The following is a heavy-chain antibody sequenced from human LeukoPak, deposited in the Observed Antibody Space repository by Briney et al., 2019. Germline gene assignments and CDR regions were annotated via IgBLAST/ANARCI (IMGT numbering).Heavy chain of an antibody. CDR1: GGTFSSYA. CDR2: IIPILGIA. D-gene: IGHD3-16*01. CDR3: ARPTFGGVISYYGMDV. J-gene: IGHJ6*02. Sequence: ASVKVSCKASGGTFSSYAISWVRQAPGQGLEWMGRIIPILGIANYAQKFQGRVTITADKSTSTAYMELSSLRSEDTAVYYCARPTFGGVISYYGMDVWGQGTTVTASS. V-gene: IGHV1-69*04.